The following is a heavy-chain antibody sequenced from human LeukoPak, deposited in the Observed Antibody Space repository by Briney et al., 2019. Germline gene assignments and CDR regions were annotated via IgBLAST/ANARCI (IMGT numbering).Heavy chain of an antibody. D-gene: IGHD3/OR15-3a*01. Sequence: GRSLRLSCAASGFTFSTYGMHWVRQAPGKGLEWVAVISYDGSDKYYADSGKGRFTISRDNSKNTLYLQMNSLRTEDTAVYYCARDGTGRLYLEYWGQGTLVTVSS. V-gene: IGHV3-30*03. CDR2: ISYDGSDK. J-gene: IGHJ4*02. CDR3: ARDGTGRLYLEY. CDR1: GFTFSTYG.